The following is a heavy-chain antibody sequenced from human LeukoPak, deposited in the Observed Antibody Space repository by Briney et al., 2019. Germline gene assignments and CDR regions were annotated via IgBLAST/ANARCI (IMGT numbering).Heavy chain of an antibody. D-gene: IGHD3-22*01. Sequence: GGSLRLSCAASGFTFSSYSMNWVRQAPGKGLEWVSSISSSSSYIYYADSVKGRFTISRDNAKNSLYLQMNSLRAEDTAVYYCARGDPYYASSGHLLDYWGQGTLVTVSS. CDR3: ARGDPYYASSGHLLDY. J-gene: IGHJ4*02. CDR2: ISSSSSYI. V-gene: IGHV3-21*01. CDR1: GFTFSSYS.